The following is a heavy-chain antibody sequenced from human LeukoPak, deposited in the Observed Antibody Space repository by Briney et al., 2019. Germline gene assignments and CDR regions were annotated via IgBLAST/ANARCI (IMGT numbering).Heavy chain of an antibody. CDR3: AKDDYYYDSSGYYLGDAFDI. J-gene: IGHJ3*02. Sequence: GGSLRLSCAASGFTFSSYAMSWVRQAPGKGLEWVSAISGSGGSTYYADSVKGRFTISRDNSKNTPYLQMNSLRAEDTAVYYCAKDDYYYDSSGYYLGDAFDIWGQGTMVTVSS. CDR2: ISGSGGST. V-gene: IGHV3-23*01. CDR1: GFTFSSYA. D-gene: IGHD3-22*01.